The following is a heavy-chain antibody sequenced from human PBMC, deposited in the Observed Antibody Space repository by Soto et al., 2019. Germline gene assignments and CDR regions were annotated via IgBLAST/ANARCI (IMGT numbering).Heavy chain of an antibody. V-gene: IGHV1-69*12. Sequence: QVQLVQSGAEVKKPGSSVKVSCKASGGTFSSYAISWVRQAPGQGLEWMGGIIPIFGTANYAQKFQGRVTSTADESTSTAYMELSSLRSEDTAVYYCARVGSMTTVTFYFDYWGQGALVTVSS. J-gene: IGHJ4*02. D-gene: IGHD4-17*01. CDR3: ARVGSMTTVTFYFDY. CDR2: IIPIFGTA. CDR1: GGTFSSYA.